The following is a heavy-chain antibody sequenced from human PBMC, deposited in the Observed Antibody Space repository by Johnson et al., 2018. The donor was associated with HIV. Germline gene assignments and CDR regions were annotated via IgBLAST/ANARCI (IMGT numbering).Heavy chain of an antibody. V-gene: IGHV3-66*02. J-gene: IGHJ3*02. CDR1: GFTISGFY. CDR3: GMSGVEDAAFDI. D-gene: IGHD7-27*01. Sequence: VLLVESGGGLVQPGGSLRLSCAASGFTISGFYMSWVSQAPGKGLEWVSVIYSGGSTYYADSVKGRFTISRDNSKNTLYLQMNSLRAEDTAVFYCGMSGVEDAAFDIWGQGTMVTVSS. CDR2: IYSGGST.